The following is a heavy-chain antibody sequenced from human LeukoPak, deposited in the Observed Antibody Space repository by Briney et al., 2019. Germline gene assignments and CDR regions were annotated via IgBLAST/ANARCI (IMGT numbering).Heavy chain of an antibody. CDR2: IIPIFGTA. Sequence: ASVKVSCKASGGTFSSYAISWVRQAPGQGLEWMGGIIPIFGTANYAQRFQGRVTITADKSTSTAYMELSSLRSEDTAVYYCASGYSYGHYYWGQGTLVTVSS. J-gene: IGHJ4*02. D-gene: IGHD5-18*01. CDR3: ASGYSYGHYY. CDR1: GGTFSSYA. V-gene: IGHV1-69*06.